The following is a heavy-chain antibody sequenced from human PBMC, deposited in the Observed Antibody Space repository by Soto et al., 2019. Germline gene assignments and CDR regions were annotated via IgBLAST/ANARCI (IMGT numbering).Heavy chain of an antibody. CDR2: ISSSNSYI. V-gene: IGHV3-21*01. D-gene: IGHD3-22*01. CDR1: VLAFSSYS. CDR3: GRIGRGWLSPLQGMDV. J-gene: IGHJ6*02. Sequence: PAGSLRPACAASVLAFSSYSMNWAPQAPGEWLEWVSSISSSNSYIYYADSVKGRFTISRDNAKKSLYLQMNSLRAEDKAVYYCGRIGRGWLSPLQGMDVWGQGTTVTVSS.